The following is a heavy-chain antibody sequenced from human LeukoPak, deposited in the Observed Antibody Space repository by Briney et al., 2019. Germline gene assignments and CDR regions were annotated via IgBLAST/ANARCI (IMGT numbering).Heavy chain of an antibody. D-gene: IGHD6-6*01. CDR2: IYTSGST. J-gene: IGHJ4*02. Sequence: SETLSLTCTVSGGSISSGSYYWSWIRQPAGKGLEWIGRIYTSGSTNYNPSLKSRVTISVDTSKNQFSLKLSSVTAADTAVYYCARHRVAARRDPFRLGNPLDYWGQGTLVTVSS. V-gene: IGHV4-61*02. CDR1: GGSISSGSYY. CDR3: ARHRVAARRDPFRLGNPLDY.